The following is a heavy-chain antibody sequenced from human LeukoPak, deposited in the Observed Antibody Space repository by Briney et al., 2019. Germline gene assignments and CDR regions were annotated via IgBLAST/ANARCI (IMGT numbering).Heavy chain of an antibody. V-gene: IGHV4-34*01. CDR2: INHSGST. D-gene: IGHD1-26*01. J-gene: IGHJ3*02. CDR3: ARWDVIQFDAFDI. CDR1: GGSFSGYY. Sequence: PSETLSLTCAVYGGSFSGYYWSWIRQPPGKGLEWIGEINHSGSTNYNPSLKSRVTISVDTSKNQFSLKLSSVTAADTAVYYCARWDVIQFDAFDIWGQGTMVTVSS.